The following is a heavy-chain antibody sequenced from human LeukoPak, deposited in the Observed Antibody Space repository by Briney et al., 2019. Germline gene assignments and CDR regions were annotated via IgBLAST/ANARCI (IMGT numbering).Heavy chain of an antibody. D-gene: IGHD1-26*01. CDR1: GGSFSGYY. Sequence: SETLSLTCAVYGGSFSGYYWSWIRQPPGKGLEWIGEINHSGSTNYNPSLKSRVTISVDTSKNQFSLKLSSVTAADTAVYYCARATKRFEGIDYWGQGTLVTVSS. CDR3: ARATKRFEGIDY. CDR2: INHSGST. V-gene: IGHV4-34*01. J-gene: IGHJ4*02.